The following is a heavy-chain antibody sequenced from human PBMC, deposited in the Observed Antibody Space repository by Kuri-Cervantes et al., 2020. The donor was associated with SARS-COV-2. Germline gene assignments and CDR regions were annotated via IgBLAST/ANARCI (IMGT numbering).Heavy chain of an antibody. D-gene: IGHD6-13*01. Sequence: GGSLRLSCTASGFIFSDYYMTWIRQAPGKGLEWVSNIGPSGTTKYYADSVKGRFTISRDNAKNSLYLQMNSLRAEDTAVYYCARVGSSSWYFDYWGQGTLVTVSS. J-gene: IGHJ4*02. CDR3: ARVGSSSWYFDY. V-gene: IGHV3-11*04. CDR2: IGPSGTTK. CDR1: GFIFSDYY.